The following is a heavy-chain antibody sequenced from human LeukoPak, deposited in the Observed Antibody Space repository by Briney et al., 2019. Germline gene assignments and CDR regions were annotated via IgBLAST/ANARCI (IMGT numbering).Heavy chain of an antibody. V-gene: IGHV1-69*02. J-gene: IGHJ4*02. CDR2: IIPILGIA. CDR3: ASSLGDCSGGSCYQS. Sequence: ASVKVSCKASGGTFSSYTISWVRQAPGRGLEWMGRIIPILGIANYAQKFQGRVTITADKSTSTAYMELSSLRSEDTAVYYCASSLGDCSGGSCYQSWGQGTLVTVSS. CDR1: GGTFSSYT. D-gene: IGHD2-15*01.